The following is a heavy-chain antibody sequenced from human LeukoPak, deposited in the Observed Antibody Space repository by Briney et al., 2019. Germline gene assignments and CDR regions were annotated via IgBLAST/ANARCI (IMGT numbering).Heavy chain of an antibody. Sequence: GGSLRLSCAASGFTFSSYAMSWVRQAPGKGLEWVSAISGSGGSTYYADSVKGRFTISRDNSKNTLYLQMNSLRAEDTAVYYCAKGSIEVRVCVFRHVSPDYWGQGTLVTVSS. V-gene: IGHV3-23*01. CDR1: GFTFSSYA. D-gene: IGHD2-15*01. CDR3: AKGSIEVRVCVFRHVSPDY. CDR2: ISGSGGST. J-gene: IGHJ4*02.